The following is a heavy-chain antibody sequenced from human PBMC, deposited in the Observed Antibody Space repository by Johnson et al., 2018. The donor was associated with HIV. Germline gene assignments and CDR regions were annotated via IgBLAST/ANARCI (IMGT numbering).Heavy chain of an antibody. J-gene: IGHJ3*02. CDR1: GFTFSTYG. CDR2: IRYDGSNK. D-gene: IGHD5-18*01. CDR3: AKDLTWMHLWPHAFDI. V-gene: IGHV3-30*02. Sequence: QMQLVESGGGVVQPGGSLRLSCAASGFTFSTYGMHWVRQAPGKGLEWVALIRYDGSNKYYVDSAKGRFTISRDNSKNTLYLQMNSLRAEDTAVYYCAKDLTWMHLWPHAFDIWGQGTMVTVSS.